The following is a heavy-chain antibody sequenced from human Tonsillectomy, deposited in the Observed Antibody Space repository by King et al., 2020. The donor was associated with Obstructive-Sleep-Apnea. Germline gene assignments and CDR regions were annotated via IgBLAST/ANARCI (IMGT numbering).Heavy chain of an antibody. CDR3: ARVGGGYNLDFYYGMDV. V-gene: IGHV1-18*01. D-gene: IGHD5-24*01. Sequence: QLVQSGAEVKKPGASVKVSCKASGYTFTNYGITWGRQAPGQGPEWMGWISAYNGNTNYAQKLQGRVTMTTDTSTSTAYMALRSLRSDDTAVYYCARVGGGYNLDFYYGMDVWGQGTTVTVSS. CDR2: ISAYNGNT. CDR1: GYTFTNYG. J-gene: IGHJ6*02.